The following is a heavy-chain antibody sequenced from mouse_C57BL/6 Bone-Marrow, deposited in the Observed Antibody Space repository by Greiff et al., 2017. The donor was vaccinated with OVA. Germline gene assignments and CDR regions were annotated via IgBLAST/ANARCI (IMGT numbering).Heavy chain of an antibody. CDR2: IDPSDSYT. Sequence: QVQLQQPGAELVRPGTSVKLSCKASGYTFTSYWMHWVKQRPGQGLEWIGVIDPSDSYTNYNQKFKGKATLTVDTSSSTAYMQLSSLTSEDSAVYYCANNFFFDYWAKAPLSQSPQ. CDR1: GYTFTSYW. J-gene: IGHJ2*01. D-gene: IGHD1-3*01. CDR3: ANNFFFDY. V-gene: IGHV1-59*01.